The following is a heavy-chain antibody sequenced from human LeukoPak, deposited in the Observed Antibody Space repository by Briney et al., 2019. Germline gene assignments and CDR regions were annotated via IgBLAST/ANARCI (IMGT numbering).Heavy chain of an antibody. D-gene: IGHD4-17*01. CDR3: ASYGDYALGAFDI. CDR2: ISGSGGST. V-gene: IGHV3-23*01. Sequence: PGGSLRLSCAASGFTFSSHWMSWVRQAPGKGLEWVSAISGSGGSTYYADSVKGRFTISRDNSKNTLYLQMNSLRAEDTAVYYCASYGDYALGAFDIWGQGTMVTVSS. CDR1: GFTFSSHW. J-gene: IGHJ3*02.